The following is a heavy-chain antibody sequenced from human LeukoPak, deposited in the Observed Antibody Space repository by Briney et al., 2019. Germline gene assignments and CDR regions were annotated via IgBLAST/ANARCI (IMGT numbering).Heavy chain of an antibody. CDR1: GLTFSSYA. J-gene: IGHJ4*02. Sequence: PGGSLRLSCAASGLTFSSYAMSWVRQAPGKGLEWVSAISGSGGSTYYADSVKGRFTISRDNSKNTLYLQMNSLRAEDTAVYYCAKEAQPGPYGDYAEKGGNFDYWGQGTLVTVSS. CDR3: AKEAQPGPYGDYAEKGGNFDY. D-gene: IGHD4-17*01. V-gene: IGHV3-23*01. CDR2: ISGSGGST.